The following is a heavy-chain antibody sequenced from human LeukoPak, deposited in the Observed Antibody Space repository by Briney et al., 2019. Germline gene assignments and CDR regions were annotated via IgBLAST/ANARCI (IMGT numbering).Heavy chain of an antibody. V-gene: IGHV3-30*03. Sequence: PGGSLRLSCAASGFTFSSYGMHWVRQAPGKGLEWVAVISYDGSNKYYADSVKGRFTISRDNSKNMLYLQMNSLRAEDTAVYYCARGKAVAGIFDFWGQGTLVTVPS. CDR3: ARGKAVAGIFDF. D-gene: IGHD6-19*01. CDR2: ISYDGSNK. J-gene: IGHJ4*02. CDR1: GFTFSSYG.